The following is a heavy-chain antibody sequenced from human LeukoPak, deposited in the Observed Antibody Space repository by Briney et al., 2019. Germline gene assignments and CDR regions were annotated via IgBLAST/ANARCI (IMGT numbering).Heavy chain of an antibody. V-gene: IGHV3-21*01. J-gene: IGHJ4*02. CDR2: ISSSSSYI. CDR3: ARDLMGATTY. Sequence: GGSLRLSCAASGFTFSSYSMNWVRQAPGKGLEWVSSISSSSSYIYYADSVKGRFTISRDNAKNSRYLQMNSLRAEDTAVYYCARDLMGATTYWGQGTLVTVSS. D-gene: IGHD1-26*01. CDR1: GFTFSSYS.